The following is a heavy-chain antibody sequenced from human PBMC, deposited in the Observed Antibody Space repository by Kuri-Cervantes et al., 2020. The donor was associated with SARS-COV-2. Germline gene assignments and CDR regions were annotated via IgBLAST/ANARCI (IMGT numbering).Heavy chain of an antibody. J-gene: IGHJ3*02. CDR2: IYHSGST. Sequence: GSLRLSCTVSGYSISSGYYWGWIRQPPGKGLEWIGSIYHSGSTNYNPSLKSRVTISVDTSKNQFSLKLSSVTAADTAVYYCARELTNWGSGGSAYDAFDIWGQGTMVTVSS. D-gene: IGHD7-27*01. V-gene: IGHV4-38-2*02. CDR3: ARELTNWGSGGSAYDAFDI. CDR1: GYSISSGYY.